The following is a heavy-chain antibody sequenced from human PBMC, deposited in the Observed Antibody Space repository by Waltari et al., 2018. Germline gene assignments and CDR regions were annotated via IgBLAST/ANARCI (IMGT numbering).Heavy chain of an antibody. CDR2: INHSGST. Sequence: QVQLQESGPGLVKPSETLSLTCTVYGGSFSGYYWSWIRQPPGKGLEWIGEINHSGSTNYNPSLKSRVTISVDTSKNQFSLKLSSVTAADTAVYYCAGPFRYFQHWGQGTLVTVSS. CDR1: GGSFSGYY. J-gene: IGHJ1*01. CDR3: AGPFRYFQH. V-gene: IGHV4-34*01.